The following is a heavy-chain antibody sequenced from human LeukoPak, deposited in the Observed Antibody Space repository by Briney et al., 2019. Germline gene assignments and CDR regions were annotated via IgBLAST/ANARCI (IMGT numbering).Heavy chain of an antibody. V-gene: IGHV3-23*01. J-gene: IGHJ4*02. CDR1: GFTFSSYA. Sequence: GGSLRLSCAASGFTFSSYAMIWVRQAPGKGLEWVSAISGSGGSTYYADSVKGRFTISRDNSKNTLYLQLNSLRAEDTAVYYCAKKNGDSSGYYLYYFDYWGQGTLVTVSS. CDR2: ISGSGGST. D-gene: IGHD3-22*01. CDR3: AKKNGDSSGYYLYYFDY.